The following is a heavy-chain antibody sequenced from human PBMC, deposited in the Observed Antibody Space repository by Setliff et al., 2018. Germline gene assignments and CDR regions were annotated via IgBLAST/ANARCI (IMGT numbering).Heavy chain of an antibody. J-gene: IGHJ4*02. D-gene: IGHD3-22*01. CDR1: GDSINPYY. CDR2: IYYSGAT. V-gene: IGHV4-59*01. CDR3: AREYYYARSRNFDY. Sequence: NPSETLSLTCSVSGDSINPYYWTWIRQPPGKGLEWIGFIYYSGATTYNPSLKSRVTISVDTSKNQFSLRLTSVTAADTAVYYCAREYYYARSRNFDYWGQGTLVTVSS.